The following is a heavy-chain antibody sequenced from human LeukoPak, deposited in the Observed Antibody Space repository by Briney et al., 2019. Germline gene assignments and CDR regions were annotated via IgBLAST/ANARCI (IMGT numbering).Heavy chain of an antibody. CDR3: AKDRDYGDYVDYFDY. CDR1: GFTFSSYA. V-gene: IGHV3-23*01. D-gene: IGHD4-17*01. J-gene: IGHJ4*02. CDR2: ISGSGGST. Sequence: GGSLRLSCAASGFTFSSYAMSWVRRAPGKGLEWGSAISGSGGSTYYADSVKGRFTISRDNSKNTLYLQMNSLRAEHTAVYYCAKDRDYGDYVDYFDYWGQGTLVTVSS.